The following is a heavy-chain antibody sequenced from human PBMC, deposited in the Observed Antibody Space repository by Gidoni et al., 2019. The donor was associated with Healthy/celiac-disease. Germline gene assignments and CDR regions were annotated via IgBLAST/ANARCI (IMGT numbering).Heavy chain of an antibody. CDR3: EALSAGKVDY. D-gene: IGHD6-19*01. J-gene: IGHJ4*02. CDR2: ISYSGST. Sequence: QLQLQESGPGLVKPSAPLSLTCTVSAGSISSSSYYWGWIRQPPGKGLEWIGSISYSGSTYYNPSLKSRVTISVDTSKNQFSLKLSSVTAADTAVYYCEALSAGKVDYWGQGTLVTVSS. V-gene: IGHV4-39*01. CDR1: AGSISSSSYY.